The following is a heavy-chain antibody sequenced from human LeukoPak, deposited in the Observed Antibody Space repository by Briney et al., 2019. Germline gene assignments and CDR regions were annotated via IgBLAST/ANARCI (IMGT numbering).Heavy chain of an antibody. CDR2: IYYSGST. J-gene: IGHJ5*02. V-gene: IGHV4-31*03. CDR3: ARVFLRVVAARVLANWFDP. CDR1: GGSISSGGYY. D-gene: IGHD2-15*01. Sequence: PSQTLSLTCTVSGGSISSGGYYWSWIRQHPGKGLEWIGYIYYSGSTYYNPSLKSRVTISVDTSKNQFSLKLSSVTAADTAVYYCARVFLRVVAARVLANWFDPWGQGTLVTVSS.